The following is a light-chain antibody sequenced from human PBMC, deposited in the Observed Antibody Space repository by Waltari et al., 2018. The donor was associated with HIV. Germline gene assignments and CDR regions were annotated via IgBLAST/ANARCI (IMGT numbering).Light chain of an antibody. CDR2: DVN. Sequence: QSALTQPASVSGSAGQSIAISCTGTRSDVGGYNFLSWYKHNPGKAPKLIIYDVNSRPSGVSDRFSGSKSGNTASLTISGLQAEDEADYFCSSYTSRATPYVFGTATKVTV. V-gene: IGLV2-14*03. J-gene: IGLJ1*01. CDR3: SSYTSRATPYV. CDR1: RSDVGGYNF.